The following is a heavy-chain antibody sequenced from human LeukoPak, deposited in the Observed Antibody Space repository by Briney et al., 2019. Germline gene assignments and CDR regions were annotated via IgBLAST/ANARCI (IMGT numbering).Heavy chain of an antibody. CDR2: ISSSSSYI. D-gene: IGHD2-15*01. Sequence: GGSLRLSCAASGFTFSSYSMNWVRQAPGKGLEWVSSISSSSSYIYYADSVKGRFTISRDNAKNSLYLRMNSLRAEDTAVYYCAREWCSGGSCYSDAFDIWGRGTMVTVSS. V-gene: IGHV3-21*01. CDR1: GFTFSSYS. CDR3: AREWCSGGSCYSDAFDI. J-gene: IGHJ3*02.